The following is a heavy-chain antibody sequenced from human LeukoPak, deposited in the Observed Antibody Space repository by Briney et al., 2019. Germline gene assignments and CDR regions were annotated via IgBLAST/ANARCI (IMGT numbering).Heavy chain of an antibody. CDR1: GGSFSGYY. D-gene: IGHD5-24*01. V-gene: IGHV4-34*01. CDR2: INHSGST. J-gene: IGHJ5*02. CDR3: ARAPPDSGRDGYTLP. Sequence: SETLSLTCAVYGGSFSGYYWSWIRQPPGKGLEWIGEINHSGSTNYNPSLKSRVTISVDTSKNQFSLKLSSVTAADTAVYYCARAPPDSGRDGYTLPWGQGTLVTVSS.